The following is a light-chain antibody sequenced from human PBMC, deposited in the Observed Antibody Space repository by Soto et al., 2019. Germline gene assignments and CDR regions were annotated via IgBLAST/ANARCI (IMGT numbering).Light chain of an antibody. J-gene: IGKJ1*01. CDR3: QQYNSFSPWT. V-gene: IGKV1-5*01. CDR2: DAS. Sequence: DIQMTQSPSTLSASVGDRVTITCRASQSISYYLAWYQQKPGKAPKLLIYDASSLESGVPSRFSGSGSGTEFTHTINSLQSDDFATYFCQQYNSFSPWTFGQGTKVEIK. CDR1: QSISYY.